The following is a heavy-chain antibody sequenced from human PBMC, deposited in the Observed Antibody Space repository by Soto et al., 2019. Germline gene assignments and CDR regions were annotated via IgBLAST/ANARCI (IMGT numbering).Heavy chain of an antibody. J-gene: IGHJ4*03. CDR1: GFTFCNYA. V-gene: IGHV3-23*01. D-gene: IGHD6-13*01. CDR3: AKDFVSPPIAVPGNLDY. CDR2: ISGSGDST. Sequence: GGSLRLSCAPPGFTFCNYAMCSVRQDPGKGLEWVSGISGSGDSTYYADSVKGRFAISRDSSKNTLYLQMNDLRAEDTAIYYCAKDFVSPPIAVPGNLDYWGQGTMVTVSS.